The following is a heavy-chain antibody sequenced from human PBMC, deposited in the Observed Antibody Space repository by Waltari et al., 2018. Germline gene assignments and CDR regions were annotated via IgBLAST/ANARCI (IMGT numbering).Heavy chain of an antibody. CDR3: ARETSGLRPFDY. D-gene: IGHD1-26*01. Sequence: QVHLVESGGGVVQPGRSLRLSWAASGFTSSRLRMHRVGQAPGKGLEWVAVISYDGSNKYYADSVKGRFTISRDNSKNTLYLQMNSLRAEDTAVYYCARETSGLRPFDYWGQGTLVTVSS. CDR2: ISYDGSNK. V-gene: IGHV3-30-3*01. CDR1: GFTSSRLR. J-gene: IGHJ4*02.